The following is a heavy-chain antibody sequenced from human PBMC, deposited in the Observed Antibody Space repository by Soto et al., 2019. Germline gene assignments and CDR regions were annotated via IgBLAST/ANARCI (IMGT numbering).Heavy chain of an antibody. CDR1: GGSISSSSYY. CDR3: AGLRFLEWLYFYGMDV. V-gene: IGHV4-39*01. J-gene: IGHJ6*02. D-gene: IGHD3-3*01. Sequence: QLQLQESGPGLVKPSETLSLTCTVSGGSISSSSYYWGWIRQPPGKGLEWIGSIYYSGSTYYNPSLKSRVTIAVDTSKNQFSLKLSSVTAADTAVYYCAGLRFLEWLYFYGMDVWGQGTTVTVSS. CDR2: IYYSGST.